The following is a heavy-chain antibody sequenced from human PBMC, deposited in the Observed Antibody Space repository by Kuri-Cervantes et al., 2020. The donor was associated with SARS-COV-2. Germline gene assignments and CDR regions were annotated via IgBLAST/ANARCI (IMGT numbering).Heavy chain of an antibody. CDR2: LNVNRDKT. Sequence: ASVKVSCKASGYTFTSFDINWVRQAPGQGLEWMGWLNVNRDKTGYAQKFQGRVTFTRDTSTSTAYMELTRLASEDTAVYYCARGSEPSSGYVTGGDIWGQGTLVTVSS. CDR3: ARGSEPSSGYVTGGDI. V-gene: IGHV1-8*03. D-gene: IGHD5-12*01. CDR1: GYTFTSFD. J-gene: IGHJ4*02.